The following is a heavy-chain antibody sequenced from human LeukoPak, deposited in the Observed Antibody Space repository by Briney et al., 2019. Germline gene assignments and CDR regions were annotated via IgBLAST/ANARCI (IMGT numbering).Heavy chain of an antibody. CDR3: ARDPPDYYSNQLQLRYYYYMDV. V-gene: IGHV1-2*02. J-gene: IGHJ6*03. CDR1: GYTFTGYY. D-gene: IGHD4-11*01. CDR2: INPNSGGT. Sequence: ASVKVSCKASGYTFTGYYMHWVRQAPGQGLEWMGWINPNSGGTNYAQKFQGRVTMTRDTSISTAYMELSRLRSDDTAVYYCARDPPDYYSNQLQLRYYYYMDVWGKGTTVTVSS.